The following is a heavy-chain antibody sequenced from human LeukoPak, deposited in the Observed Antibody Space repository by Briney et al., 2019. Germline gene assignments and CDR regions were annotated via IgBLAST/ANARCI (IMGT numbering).Heavy chain of an antibody. D-gene: IGHD3-16*02. CDR2: FDPEDGET. Sequence: GASVKVSCKVSGYTFTELSMHWVRQAPGKGLEWVGGFDPEDGETIYAQKFQGRVTMTEDTSTDTAYMELSSLRSEDTAVYYCAAEDDYVWKSYRSLDIWGQGTMVTVSS. V-gene: IGHV1-24*01. J-gene: IGHJ3*02. CDR3: AAEDDYVWKSYRSLDI. CDR1: GYTFTELS.